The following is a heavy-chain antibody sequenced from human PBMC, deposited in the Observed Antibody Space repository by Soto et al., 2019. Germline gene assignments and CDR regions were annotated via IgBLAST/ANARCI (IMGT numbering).Heavy chain of an antibody. J-gene: IGHJ4*02. CDR2: ISGSGGST. CDR1: GFTFSSYA. Sequence: EVQLLESGGGLVQPGGSLRLSCAASGFTFSSYAMSWVRQAPGMGLEWVSAISGSGGSTYYADSVKGRFTISRDNSKNTLYLQMNSLRAEDTAVYYCAKDGYLYNWNDVNFWGQGTLVTVSS. D-gene: IGHD1-1*01. V-gene: IGHV3-23*01. CDR3: AKDGYLYNWNDVNF.